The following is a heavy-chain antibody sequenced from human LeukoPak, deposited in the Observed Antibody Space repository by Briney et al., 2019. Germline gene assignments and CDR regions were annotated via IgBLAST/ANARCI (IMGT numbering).Heavy chain of an antibody. CDR1: GYTFTNYH. Sequence: GASVKVSCKASGYTFTNYHMHWVRQAPGQGLEWMGIINPSGGTTSYAQKFQGRVTMTRDTSTSTVYMELSRLRSDDTAVYFCARGLATFYDSSDYEFAFWGQGTLVTVSS. D-gene: IGHD3-22*01. CDR2: INPSGGTT. V-gene: IGHV1-46*01. CDR3: ARGLATFYDSSDYEFAF. J-gene: IGHJ4*02.